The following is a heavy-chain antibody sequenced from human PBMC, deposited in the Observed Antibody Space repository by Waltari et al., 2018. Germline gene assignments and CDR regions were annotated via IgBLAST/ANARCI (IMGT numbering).Heavy chain of an antibody. CDR3: ARRAAITAAGPTYYMDV. CDR1: GYSISSGYY. Sequence: QVQLQESGPGLVKPSETLSLTCAVSGYSISSGYYWGWIRQPPGKGLEWIGNIYHSGGPHYTPSLKSRVTISVDTSKNQFSLKLSSVTAADTAVYYCARRAAITAAGPTYYMDVWGKGTTVTVSS. D-gene: IGHD6-13*01. J-gene: IGHJ6*03. V-gene: IGHV4-38-2*01. CDR2: IYHSGGP.